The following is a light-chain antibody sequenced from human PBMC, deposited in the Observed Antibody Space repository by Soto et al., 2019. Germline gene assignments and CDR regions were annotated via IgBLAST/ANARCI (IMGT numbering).Light chain of an antibody. V-gene: IGKV3-20*01. J-gene: IGKJ1*01. Sequence: MTQSPATLSVSPGERATLSCRASQSVSSSLAWYQQKPGQAPRLLIYGASSRATGIPDRFSGSGSGTDFTLTISRLEPEDFAVYYCQQYGSSGRGTFGQGTKV. CDR1: QSVSSS. CDR2: GAS. CDR3: QQYGSSGRGT.